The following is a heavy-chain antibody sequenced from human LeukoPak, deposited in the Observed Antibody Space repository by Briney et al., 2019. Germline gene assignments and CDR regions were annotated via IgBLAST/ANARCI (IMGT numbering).Heavy chain of an antibody. J-gene: IGHJ6*02. CDR2: ISAYNGNT. V-gene: IGHV1-18*01. D-gene: IGHD2-15*01. Sequence: GASVKLSCKASGYTFTSYGISWVRQAPGQGLEWMGWISAYNGNTNYAQKLQGRVTMTTDTSTSTAYMELRSLRSDDTAVYYCARDCSGGSCYQRYYYGMDVWGQGTTVTVSS. CDR3: ARDCSGGSCYQRYYYGMDV. CDR1: GYTFTSYG.